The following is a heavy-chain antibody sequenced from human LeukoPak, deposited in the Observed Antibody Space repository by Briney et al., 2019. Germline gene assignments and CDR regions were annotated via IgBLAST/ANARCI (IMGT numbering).Heavy chain of an antibody. V-gene: IGHV1-8*02. CDR3: ARHYYGSGRQGNWFDP. CDR1: GYTFTGYY. D-gene: IGHD3-10*01. CDR2: MNPNSGNT. J-gene: IGHJ5*02. Sequence: GASVKVSCKASGYTFTGYYMHWVRQAPGQGLEWMGWMNPNSGNTGYAQKFQGRVTMTRNTSISTAYMELSSLRSEDTAVYYCARHYYGSGRQGNWFDPWGQGTLVTVSS.